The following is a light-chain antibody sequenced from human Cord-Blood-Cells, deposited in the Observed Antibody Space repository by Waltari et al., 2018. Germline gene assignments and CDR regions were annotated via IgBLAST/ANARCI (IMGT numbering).Light chain of an antibody. Sequence: EIVMTQSPATLSVSPGERATLSCRASQSVSSNLAWYQQKPGQAPRLLIYGASTRATGIPARFRXSGSGTEFTLTISSLQSEDFAVYYCQQYNNWPPFTFGPGTKVDIK. V-gene: IGKV3-15*01. CDR1: QSVSSN. CDR2: GAS. J-gene: IGKJ3*01. CDR3: QQYNNWPPFT.